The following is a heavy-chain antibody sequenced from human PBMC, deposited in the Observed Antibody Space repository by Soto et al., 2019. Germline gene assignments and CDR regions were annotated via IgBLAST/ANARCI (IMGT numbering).Heavy chain of an antibody. V-gene: IGHV3-7*01. D-gene: IGHD3-10*01. Sequence: GGSLRLSFAASGFTFSNYWMTWVRQAPGKGLEWVDNVNQDGSGEYYVHSVKGRFTIYIDNAKNSLYLQMNSLRAEETALYYCATAGVGLIPGDFHXWGQVTLFTVSX. CDR1: GFTFSNYW. CDR3: ATAGVGLIPGDFHX. J-gene: IGHJ4*02. CDR2: VNQDGSGE.